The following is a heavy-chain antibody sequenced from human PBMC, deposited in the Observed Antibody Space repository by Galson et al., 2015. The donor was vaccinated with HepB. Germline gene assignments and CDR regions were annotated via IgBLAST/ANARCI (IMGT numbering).Heavy chain of an antibody. D-gene: IGHD1-26*01. J-gene: IGHJ4*02. V-gene: IGHV1-18*01. CDR3: ARSLYKRKGAAKNRYFDN. Sequence: SVKVSCKASGYTFTIYGVSWVRQAPGQGLEWMGWISAYNGNTNYAQKFQGRVTMTTDTATSTAYMELRSLRSDDTAVYFCARSLYKRKGAAKNRYFDNWGQGTLVTVSS. CDR2: ISAYNGNT. CDR1: GYTFTIYG.